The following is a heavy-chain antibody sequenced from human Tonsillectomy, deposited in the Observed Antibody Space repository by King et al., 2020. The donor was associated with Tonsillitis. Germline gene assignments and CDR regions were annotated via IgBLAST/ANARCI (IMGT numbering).Heavy chain of an antibody. V-gene: IGHV2-5*02. CDR2: IYWDDDK. Sequence: TLKESGPTLVKPTQTLTLTCTFSGFSLSTSGVGVGWIRQPPGKALEWLALIYWDDDKRYSPSLRSRLTITNDTSQNQVVLAMTNVDPVDTATYYCAHSRCSSGYFRGDYFDYWGQGTLVTVSS. CDR1: GFSLSTSGVG. D-gene: IGHD6-13*01. CDR3: AHSRCSSGYFRGDYFDY. J-gene: IGHJ4*02.